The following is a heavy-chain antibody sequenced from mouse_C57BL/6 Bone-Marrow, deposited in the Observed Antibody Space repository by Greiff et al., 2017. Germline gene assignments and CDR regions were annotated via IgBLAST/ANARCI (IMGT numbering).Heavy chain of an antibody. J-gene: IGHJ2*01. CDR1: GYTFTDYY. Sequence: EVQLQQSGPVLVKPGASVKMSCKASGYTFTDYYMNWVKQSPGKSLEWIGVINPYNGGTSYNQKFKGKATLTVDTSSSTAYMELNSLTSEDSAVYYCAAKPYYFDYWGQGTTLTVSS. CDR3: AAKPYYFDY. V-gene: IGHV1-19*01. CDR2: INPYNGGT.